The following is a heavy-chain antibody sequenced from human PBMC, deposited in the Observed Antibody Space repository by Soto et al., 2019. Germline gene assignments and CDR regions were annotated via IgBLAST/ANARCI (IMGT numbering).Heavy chain of an antibody. D-gene: IGHD6-19*01. CDR1: GFTFSSYV. Sequence: GGSXRLSCAASGFTFSSYVMHWVRQSPGKGLEWVSAISGSGGSTYYADSVKGRFTISRDNSKNTLYLQMNSLRAEETAVYYCAKAELIKQWLALGYFDYWGQGTLVTSPQ. V-gene: IGHV3-23*01. J-gene: IGHJ4*02. CDR3: AKAELIKQWLALGYFDY. CDR2: ISGSGGST.